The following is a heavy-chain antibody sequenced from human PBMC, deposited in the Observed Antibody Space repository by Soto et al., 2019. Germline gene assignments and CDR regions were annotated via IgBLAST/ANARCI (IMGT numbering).Heavy chain of an antibody. CDR3: ARDSPCSSTSCGVIDY. V-gene: IGHV3-48*02. J-gene: IGHJ4*02. Sequence: GGSLRLSCAASGFTFSSYSMNWVRQAPGKGLEWVSYISSSSSTIYYADSVKGRFTISRDNAKNSLYLQMNSLRDEDTAAYYCARDSPCSSTSCGVIDYWGQGTLVTVSS. CDR2: ISSSSSTI. D-gene: IGHD2-2*01. CDR1: GFTFSSYS.